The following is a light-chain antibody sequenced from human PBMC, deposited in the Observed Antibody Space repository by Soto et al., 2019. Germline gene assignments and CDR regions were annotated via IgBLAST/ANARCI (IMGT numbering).Light chain of an antibody. Sequence: EVGLTQSPATLSLYTGERATFSCRASQSVSSSLAWYQQKHGQAPRLLISDTSNRATGIPARFSGSGSGTEFTLTISSLQSEDFAVYYCQQYNVLPPATFGQGTNVDI. CDR2: DTS. CDR1: QSVSSS. J-gene: IGKJ1*01. CDR3: QQYNVLPPAT. V-gene: IGKV3-15*01.